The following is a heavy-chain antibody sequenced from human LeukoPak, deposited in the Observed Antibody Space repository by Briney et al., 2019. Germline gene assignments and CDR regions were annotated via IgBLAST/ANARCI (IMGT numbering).Heavy chain of an antibody. Sequence: GASVKVSCKASGYTFTGYYMHWVRQAPGQGLEWMGWINPNSGGTNYAQKFQGRVTMTRDTSISTAYMELSSLRSEDTAVYYCARIGDTPKRITMVRGVRRLAYYYYMDVWGKGTTVTVSS. D-gene: IGHD3-10*01. CDR3: ARIGDTPKRITMVRGVRRLAYYYYMDV. CDR1: GYTFTGYY. J-gene: IGHJ6*03. CDR2: INPNSGGT. V-gene: IGHV1-2*02.